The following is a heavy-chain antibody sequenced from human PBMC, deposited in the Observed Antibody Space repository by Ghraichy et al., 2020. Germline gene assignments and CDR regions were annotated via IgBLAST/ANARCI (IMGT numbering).Heavy chain of an antibody. V-gene: IGHV4-39*01. CDR1: GGSISSSIYY. CDR3: ATAHVDTPMVPT. CDR2: IYYSGSGSISYSGST. Sequence: SETLSLTCTVSGGSISSSIYYWGWVRQPPGKGLKWVGSIYYSGSGSISYSGSTYYDPSLKSRVTISVDASKNQFSLKLSSATAADTAIYYCATAHVDTPMVPTWGQGTLVTVSS. D-gene: IGHD5-18*01. J-gene: IGHJ5*02.